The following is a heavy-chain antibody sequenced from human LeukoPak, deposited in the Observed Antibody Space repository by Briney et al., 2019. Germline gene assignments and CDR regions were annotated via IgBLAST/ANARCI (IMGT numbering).Heavy chain of an antibody. V-gene: IGHV3-30-3*01. D-gene: IGHD3-22*01. CDR1: GFTFSSYA. CDR2: ISYDGSNK. J-gene: IGHJ4*02. Sequence: GGSLRLSCAASGFTFSSYAMHWVHQAPGKGLEWVAVISYDGSNKYYADSVKGRFTISRDNSKNTLYLQMNSLRAEDTAVYYCARDQIRLSPIVVVTNFDYWGQGTLVTVSS. CDR3: ARDQIRLSPIVVVTNFDY.